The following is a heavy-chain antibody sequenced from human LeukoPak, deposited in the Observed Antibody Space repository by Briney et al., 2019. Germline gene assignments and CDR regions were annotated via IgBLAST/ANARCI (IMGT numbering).Heavy chain of an antibody. J-gene: IGHJ4*02. V-gene: IGHV4-61*02. Sequence: SQTLSLTCIVSGGSISSGSYYWSWIRQPAGKGLEWIGRIYTSGSTNYNPSLKSRVTISVDTSKNQFSLKLSSVTAADTAVYYCARTVVVISGGFDYWGQGTLVTVSS. CDR2: IYTSGST. CDR3: ARTVVVISGGFDY. CDR1: GGSISSGSYY. D-gene: IGHD3-22*01.